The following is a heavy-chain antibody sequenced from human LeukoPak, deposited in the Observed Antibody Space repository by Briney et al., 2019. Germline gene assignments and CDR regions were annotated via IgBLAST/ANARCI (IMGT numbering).Heavy chain of an antibody. CDR1: GGSISSYY. D-gene: IGHD6-25*01. J-gene: IGHJ4*02. Sequence: SETLSLTCTVSGGSISSYYWSWIRQPPGKGLEWIGYIYYSGSTNYNPSLKSRVTLSVDTSKNQFSLKLSSVTAADTAVYYCARHKAARYYFDYWGQGTLVTVSS. CDR3: ARHKAARYYFDY. V-gene: IGHV4-59*08. CDR2: IYYSGST.